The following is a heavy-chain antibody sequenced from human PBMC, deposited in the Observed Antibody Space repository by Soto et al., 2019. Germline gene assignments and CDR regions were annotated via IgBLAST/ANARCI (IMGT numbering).Heavy chain of an antibody. Sequence: QVQLQESGPGLVKPSETLSLTCTVSGGSVSSGSYYWSWIRQPPGKGLEWIGYIYYSGSTNYNPSPKTRVTXXVXTXXTPFSLKLSSVTAADTAVYYCARASGYSYGGIIDYWGQGTLVTVSS. CDR2: IYYSGST. V-gene: IGHV4-61*01. J-gene: IGHJ4*02. CDR3: ARASGYSYGGIIDY. D-gene: IGHD5-18*01. CDR1: GGSVSSGSYY.